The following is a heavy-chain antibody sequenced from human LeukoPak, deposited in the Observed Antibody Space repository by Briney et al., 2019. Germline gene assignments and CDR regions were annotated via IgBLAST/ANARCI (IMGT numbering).Heavy chain of an antibody. V-gene: IGHV1-18*01. D-gene: IGHD1-26*01. CDR3: AKVLFGWELPPRLNHRNYFDY. J-gene: IGHJ4*02. CDR1: GYTFTSYG. Sequence: ASVKVSCKASGYTFTSYGISWVRQAPGQGLEWMGWISAYNGNTNYAQKLQGRVTMTTDTSTSTAYMELRSLRSDDTAVYYCAKVLFGWELPPRLNHRNYFDYWGQGTLVTVSS. CDR2: ISAYNGNT.